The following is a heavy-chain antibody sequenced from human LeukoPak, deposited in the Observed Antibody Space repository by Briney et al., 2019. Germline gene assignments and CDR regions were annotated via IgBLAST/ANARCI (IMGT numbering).Heavy chain of an antibody. V-gene: IGHV1-69*04. CDR2: IIPILGIA. CDR3: ARRPPRGLGAAFDI. J-gene: IGHJ3*02. D-gene: IGHD3-16*01. Sequence: GASVKVSCKASGGTLSSYAISWVRQAPGQGLEWMGRIIPILGIANYAQKFQGRVTITADKSTSTAYMGLSSLRSEDTAVYYCARRPPRGLGAAFDIWGQGTMVTVSS. CDR1: GGTLSSYA.